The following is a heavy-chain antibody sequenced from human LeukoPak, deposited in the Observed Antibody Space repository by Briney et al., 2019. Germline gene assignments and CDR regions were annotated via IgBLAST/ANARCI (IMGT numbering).Heavy chain of an antibody. Sequence: SETLSLTCSVSGGSISSTAYYWGWIRQPPGKGLEWIGSIYYTGITYYNPSLKSRVTISLDTSRNQFSLKLNSVTAPETAVYYCVGRRGDGDYRPEYWGQGTLVTVSS. CDR1: GGSISSTAYY. CDR2: IYYTGIT. D-gene: IGHD4-17*01. J-gene: IGHJ4*02. CDR3: VGRRGDGDYRPEY. V-gene: IGHV4-39*01.